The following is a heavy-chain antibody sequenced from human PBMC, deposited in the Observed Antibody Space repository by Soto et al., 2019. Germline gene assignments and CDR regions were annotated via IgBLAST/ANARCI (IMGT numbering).Heavy chain of an antibody. CDR3: ARNRDSAFDY. J-gene: IGHJ4*02. CDR2: IKQDGSDK. V-gene: IGHV3-7*01. Sequence: GGSLRLSCAASGFTFSSYWMSWVRQAPGKGLEWVAIIKQDGSDKYYVDSVKGRFTISRDNAKNSLYLQMNSLRTEDAAAYYCARNRDSAFDYWGRGTLVTVSS. D-gene: IGHD2-15*01. CDR1: GFTFSSYW.